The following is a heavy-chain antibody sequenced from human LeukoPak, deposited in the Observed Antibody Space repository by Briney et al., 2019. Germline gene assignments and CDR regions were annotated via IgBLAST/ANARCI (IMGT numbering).Heavy chain of an antibody. CDR3: AAEVGATYPTFDS. J-gene: IGHJ4*02. CDR2: ISGSSSST. CDR1: GFTFSSYV. V-gene: IGHV3-23*01. D-gene: IGHD1-26*01. Sequence: GGSLRLSCAASGFTFSSYVMSWVRQAPGRGLEWVSSISGSSSSTYYADSVKGRFTISRDNSKSTLYLQMNSLRAEDTAVYYCAAEVGATYPTFDSWGQGTLVTVSS.